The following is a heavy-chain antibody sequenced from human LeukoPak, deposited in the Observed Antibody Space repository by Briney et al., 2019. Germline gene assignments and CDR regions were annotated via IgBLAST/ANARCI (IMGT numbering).Heavy chain of an antibody. CDR1: GFTFSSYA. CDR2: ISGSGGST. D-gene: IGHD3-9*01. J-gene: IGHJ3*02. CDR3: AKDYPLRSFDWSWAFDI. Sequence: GGSLRLSCAASGFTFSSYAMSWVRQAPGKGLEWVSAISGSGGSTYYADSVKGRVTISRDNSKNTLYLQMNSLRAEDTAVYYCAKDYPLRSFDWSWAFDIWGQGTMVTVSS. V-gene: IGHV3-23*01.